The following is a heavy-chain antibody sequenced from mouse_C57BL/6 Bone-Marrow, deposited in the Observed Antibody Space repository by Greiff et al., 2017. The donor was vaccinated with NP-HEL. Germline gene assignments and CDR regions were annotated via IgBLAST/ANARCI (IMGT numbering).Heavy chain of an antibody. Sequence: VQLQQPGAELVKPGASVKLSCKASGYTFTSYWMHWVKQRPGQGLEWIGMIHPNSGSTNYNEKFKSKATLTVDKSSSTAYMQLSSLTSEDSAVYYGARGGIYYGNSFDYWGQGTTLTVSS. D-gene: IGHD2-1*01. V-gene: IGHV1-64*01. CDR2: IHPNSGST. J-gene: IGHJ2*01. CDR1: GYTFTSYW. CDR3: ARGGIYYGNSFDY.